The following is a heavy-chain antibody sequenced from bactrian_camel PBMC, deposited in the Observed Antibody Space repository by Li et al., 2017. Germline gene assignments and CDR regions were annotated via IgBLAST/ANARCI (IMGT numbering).Heavy chain of an antibody. CDR3: AAVLRRVRWKLPEAVDFQY. CDR2: IYSDGGAR. D-gene: IGHD6*01. V-gene: IGHV3S1*01. CDR1: GYTDSDSRNF. J-gene: IGHJ4*01. Sequence: HVQLVESGGGSVQAGGSLSLSCVASGYTDSDSRNFMGWFRQAPGKEREGVAAIYSDGGARYYGDAVKGRFTISPDNVKATVYLQMDDLQPDDTAMYYCAAVLRRVRWKLPEAVDFQYWGQGTQVTVSS.